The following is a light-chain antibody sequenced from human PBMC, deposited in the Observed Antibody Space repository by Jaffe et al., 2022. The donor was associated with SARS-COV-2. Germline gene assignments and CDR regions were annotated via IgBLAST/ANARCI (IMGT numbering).Light chain of an antibody. CDR3: QQYGSSPPYT. Sequence: EIVLTQSPGTLSLSPGERATLSCRASQSISNSYLAWYQQKPGQAPRLLIYSASNRATGIPDRFSGSGSGTDFTLTISRLEPEDFAVYYCQQYGSSPPYTFGQGTKLEIK. CDR2: SAS. CDR1: QSISNSY. J-gene: IGKJ2*01. V-gene: IGKV3-20*01.